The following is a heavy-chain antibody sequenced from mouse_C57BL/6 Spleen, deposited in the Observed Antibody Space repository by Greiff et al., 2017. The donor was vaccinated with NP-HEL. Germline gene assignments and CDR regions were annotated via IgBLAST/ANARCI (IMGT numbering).Heavy chain of an antibody. V-gene: IGHV14-3*01. J-gene: IGHJ3*01. CDR2: IDPANGNT. Sequence: EVQLQQSVAELVRPGASVKLSCTASGFNIKNTYMHWVKQRPEQGLEWIGRIDPANGNTKYAPKFQGKATITADTSSNTAYLQLSSLTSEDTAIYYCASLLLRERSWFAYWGQGTLVTVSA. CDR1: GFNIKNTY. CDR3: ASLLLRERSWFAY. D-gene: IGHD1-1*01.